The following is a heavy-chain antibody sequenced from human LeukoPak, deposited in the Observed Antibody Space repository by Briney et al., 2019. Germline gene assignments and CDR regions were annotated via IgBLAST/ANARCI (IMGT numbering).Heavy chain of an antibody. CDR1: GFTFSTYW. Sequence: PGGSLRLPCAASGFTFSTYWMSWVRQAPGKGMEWVANIKQDGSEKCYVDSVKGRFTISRDNAKNSVYLQMNSLRGEDTAVYYCARGHYYFDYWGQGTLVAVSS. J-gene: IGHJ4*02. V-gene: IGHV3-7*04. CDR3: ARGHYYFDY. CDR2: IKQDGSEK.